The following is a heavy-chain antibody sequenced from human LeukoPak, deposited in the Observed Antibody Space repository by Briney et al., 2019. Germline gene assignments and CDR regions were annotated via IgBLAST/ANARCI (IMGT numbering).Heavy chain of an antibody. CDR3: ARGYCSSTSWYIPDWFDP. D-gene: IGHD2-2*02. Sequence: ASVKVSCKASGYTFTGYYMHWVRQAPGQGLEWMGWINPNSGGTNYAQKFQGRVTMTRDTSISTAYMELSRLRSDDTAVYYCARGYCSSTSWYIPDWFDPWGQGTLVTVSS. V-gene: IGHV1-2*02. CDR2: INPNSGGT. J-gene: IGHJ5*02. CDR1: GYTFTGYY.